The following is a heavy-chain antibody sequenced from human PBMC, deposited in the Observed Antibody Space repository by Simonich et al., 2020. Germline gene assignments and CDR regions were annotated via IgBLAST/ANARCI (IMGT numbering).Heavy chain of an antibody. J-gene: IGHJ4*02. Sequence: ELQLVESGGGLFNPGGSLRLSCAATGFPFSSFILNWVRQVPGKGLEWVSSISSSRSYIYYADSVKGRFTISRDNAKNSLYLQMNSLRAEDTAVYYCARANERDYWGQGTLVTVSS. CDR1: GFPFSSFI. D-gene: IGHD1-1*01. CDR3: ARANERDY. V-gene: IGHV3-21*01. CDR2: ISSSRSYI.